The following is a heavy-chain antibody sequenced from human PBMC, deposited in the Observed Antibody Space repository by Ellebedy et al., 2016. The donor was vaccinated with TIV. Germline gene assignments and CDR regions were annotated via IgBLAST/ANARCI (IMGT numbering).Heavy chain of an antibody. J-gene: IGHJ3*02. V-gene: IGHV4-59*08. CDR1: GGSISSYY. Sequence: SETLSLXXTVSGGSISSYYWSWIRQPPGKGLEWIGYIYYSGSTNYNPSLKSRVTISVDTSKNQFSLKLSSVTAADTAVYYCARRRVGGSGYFAFDIWGQGTMVTVSS. CDR2: IYYSGST. D-gene: IGHD3-22*01. CDR3: ARRRVGGSGYFAFDI.